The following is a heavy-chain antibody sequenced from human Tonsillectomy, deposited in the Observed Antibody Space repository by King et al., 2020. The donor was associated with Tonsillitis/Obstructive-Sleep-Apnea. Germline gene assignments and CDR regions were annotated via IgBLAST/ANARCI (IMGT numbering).Heavy chain of an antibody. D-gene: IGHD3-10*01. J-gene: IGHJ4*02. V-gene: IGHV4-59*01. Sequence: VQLQESGQGLVKPSETLSLTCTVSGGSISSYYWSWIRQPPGKGLEWIGYIYYSGSTNYNPSLKSRVTISVDTSKNQFSLKLSSVTAADTAEYYCARDHVTMVRGFIIRYFDYWGQGTLVTVSS. CDR3: ARDHVTMVRGFIIRYFDY. CDR2: IYYSGST. CDR1: GGSISSYY.